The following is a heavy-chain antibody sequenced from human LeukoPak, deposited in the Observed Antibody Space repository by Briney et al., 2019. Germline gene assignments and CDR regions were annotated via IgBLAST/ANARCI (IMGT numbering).Heavy chain of an antibody. V-gene: IGHV3-64D*06. CDR1: GFNFRNYP. CDR3: VKDVGYCSSVSCSPSY. CDR2: IGGNGDTT. J-gene: IGHJ4*02. Sequence: GGSLRLSCAASGFNFRNYPMHWVRQAPGKGLEYVSAIGGNGDTTYYEDSVKGRVTISRDNSKNTLYLQLSSLRVEDTAVYYCVKDVGYCSSVSCSPSYWGQGTLVTVSS. D-gene: IGHD2-2*01.